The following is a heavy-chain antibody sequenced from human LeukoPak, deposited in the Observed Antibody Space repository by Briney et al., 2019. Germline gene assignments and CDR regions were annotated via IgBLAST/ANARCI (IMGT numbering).Heavy chain of an antibody. D-gene: IGHD3-22*01. CDR2: IRQDGSEK. CDR3: ARDTSEFDDSSGYLHYYYYMDV. V-gene: IGHV3-7*01. Sequence: GGSLRLSCAASGFTFSSYWMSWVRQAPGKGLEWVANIRQDGSEKYYVDSVKGRFTISRDNAKYSLYLQMNSLRAEDTAVYYCARDTSEFDDSSGYLHYYYYMDVWGKGTTVTVSS. CDR1: GFTFSSYW. J-gene: IGHJ6*03.